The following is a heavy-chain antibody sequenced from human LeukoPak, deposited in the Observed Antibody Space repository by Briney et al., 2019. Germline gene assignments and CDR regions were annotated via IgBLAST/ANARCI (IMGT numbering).Heavy chain of an antibody. CDR2: ISSGSYTI. V-gene: IGHV3-48*03. D-gene: IGHD4-23*01. J-gene: IGHJ4*02. CDR1: GFTFSSYE. Sequence: GGSLRLSCAASGFTFSSYEMTWVRQAQGKGLERISYISSGSYTIYYADSVRGRFTISRDNAKNSLYLQMNSLRAEDTAVYYCARVPDYGGNFDYWGQGTLVTVSS. CDR3: ARVPDYGGNFDY.